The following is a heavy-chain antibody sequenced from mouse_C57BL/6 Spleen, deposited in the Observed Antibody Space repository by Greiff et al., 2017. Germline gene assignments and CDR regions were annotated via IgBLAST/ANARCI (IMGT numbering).Heavy chain of an antibody. J-gene: IGHJ1*03. CDR1: GYTFTSYW. V-gene: IGHV1-55*01. CDR2: IYPGSGST. Sequence: QVQLQQPGAELVKPGASVKMSCKASGYTFTSYWITWVKQRPGQGLEWIGDIYPGSGSTNYNEKFKSKATLTVDTSSSTAYMQLSSLTSEDSAVYYGARVYYGNYDWDIDVWGKGTTVTVAS. D-gene: IGHD2-1*01. CDR3: ARVYYGNYDWDIDV.